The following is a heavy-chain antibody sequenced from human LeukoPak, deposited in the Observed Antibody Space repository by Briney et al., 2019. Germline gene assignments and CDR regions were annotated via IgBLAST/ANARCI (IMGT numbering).Heavy chain of an antibody. J-gene: IGHJ4*02. D-gene: IGHD3-22*01. CDR3: ARVIDSSGYYYFDY. Sequence: SVKVSCKASGGTFSSYAISWVRQAPGQGLEWMGRIIPILGIANYAQKFQGRVTITADKSTGTAYMELSSLRSEDTAVYYCARVIDSSGYYYFDYWGQGTLVTVSS. CDR1: GGTFSSYA. V-gene: IGHV1-69*04. CDR2: IIPILGIA.